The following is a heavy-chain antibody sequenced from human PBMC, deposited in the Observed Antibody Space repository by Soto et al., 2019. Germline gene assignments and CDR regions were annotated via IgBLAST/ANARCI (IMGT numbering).Heavy chain of an antibody. J-gene: IGHJ4*02. D-gene: IGHD5-12*01. CDR3: AHIDPEIVTVGGHGGFAD. CDR1: GFSLTSGVG. V-gene: IGHV2-5*02. CDR2: IYWDDDK. Sequence: QITLKESGPTLVRPPQTLTLTCTFSGFSLTSGVGVGWIRQPPGKALEWLALIYWDDDKRYSPSLKNRLTITKYTSKNHVVLTMTNVGPVDTATYFCAHIDPEIVTVGGHGGFADWGQGTLVTVSS.